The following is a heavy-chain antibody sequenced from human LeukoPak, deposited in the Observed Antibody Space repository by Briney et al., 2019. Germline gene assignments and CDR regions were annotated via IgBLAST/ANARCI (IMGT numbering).Heavy chain of an antibody. D-gene: IGHD6-19*01. CDR3: ARSPSPYSSGWYFDY. V-gene: IGHV6-1*01. CDR2: TYQRSKWYN. CDR1: GDSVSINSAA. Sequence: QTLSLTCAISGDSVSINSAAWNWIRQSPSRGLEWLGRTYQRSKWYNDYAVSVKSRITINPDISKNQFSLQLNSVTPEDTAVYYSARSPSPYSSGWYFDYWGQGTLVTVSS. J-gene: IGHJ4*02.